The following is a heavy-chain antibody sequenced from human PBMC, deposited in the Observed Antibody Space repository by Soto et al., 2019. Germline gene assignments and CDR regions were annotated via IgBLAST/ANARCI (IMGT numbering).Heavy chain of an antibody. Sequence: GGSLRLSCAASGFTVSSKYMSWVRQAPGKGLEWVSLIQSGGPTYYADSVKGRFTISRDTSENTVHLQMDSLRAEDTAVYYCARDDVLCDGGRCYGVPLDDWGKGTTVTVSS. D-gene: IGHD2-15*01. CDR1: GFTVSSKY. V-gene: IGHV3-66*01. CDR3: ARDDVLCDGGRCYGVPLDD. J-gene: IGHJ6*04. CDR2: IQSGGPT.